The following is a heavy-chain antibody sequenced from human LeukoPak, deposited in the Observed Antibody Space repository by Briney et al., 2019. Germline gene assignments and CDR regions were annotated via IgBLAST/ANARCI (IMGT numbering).Heavy chain of an antibody. Sequence: PGGSLRLSCVASGFTFSDYWMSWVRQAPGKGLEWVANIKYNGIDKQYVDSIFTISRDNAKNTLYLQMDSLRVDDTAIYYCAKFSRVQSSFWGQGTLVTVSS. CDR1: GFTFSDYW. V-gene: IGHV3-7*01. D-gene: IGHD4/OR15-4a*01. J-gene: IGHJ4*02. CDR3: AKFSRVQSSF. CDR2: IKYNGIDK.